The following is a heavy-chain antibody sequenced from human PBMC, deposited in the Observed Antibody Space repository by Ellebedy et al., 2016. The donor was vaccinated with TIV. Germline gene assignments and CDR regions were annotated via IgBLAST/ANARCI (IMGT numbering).Heavy chain of an antibody. D-gene: IGHD5-12*01. Sequence: AASVKVSCKASGGTFNNYAINWVRQAPGQGLEWMGGIIPIFGTANYAQKFRGRVTITADESTSAAYMDLSSLRYEDTAVYYCARAESGGYAWDYWGQGTLVTVSS. CDR2: IIPIFGTA. J-gene: IGHJ4*02. CDR1: GGTFNNYA. V-gene: IGHV1-69*13. CDR3: ARAESGGYAWDY.